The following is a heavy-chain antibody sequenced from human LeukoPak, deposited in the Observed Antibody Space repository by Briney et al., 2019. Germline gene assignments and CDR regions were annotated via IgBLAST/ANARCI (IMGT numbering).Heavy chain of an antibody. V-gene: IGHV3-23*01. J-gene: IGHJ4*02. CDR2: LSGGANT. CDR3: AKIIASATTY. D-gene: IGHD6-13*01. Sequence: GGSLRLSCAASGFTFSTYAMTWVRQAPGKGLEWVSSLSGGANTYYAASVKGRFTISRDNSKNTLYLQMSSLRVDDTALYYCAKIIASATTYWGQGTLVSVSS. CDR1: GFTFSTYA.